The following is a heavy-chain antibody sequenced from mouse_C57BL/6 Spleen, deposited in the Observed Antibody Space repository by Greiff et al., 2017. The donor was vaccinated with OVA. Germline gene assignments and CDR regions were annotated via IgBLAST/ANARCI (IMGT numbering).Heavy chain of an antibody. CDR3: ASDATVVAPRFAY. D-gene: IGHD1-1*01. V-gene: IGHV1-64*01. CDR2: IHPNSGST. J-gene: IGHJ3*01. CDR1: GYTFTSYW. Sequence: QVQLQQPGAELVKPGASVKLSCKASGYTFTSYWMHWVKQRPGQGLEWIGMIHPNSGSTNYNEKFKSKATLTVDKSSSTAYMQLSSLTSEDSAVYYCASDATVVAPRFAYWGQGTLVTVSA.